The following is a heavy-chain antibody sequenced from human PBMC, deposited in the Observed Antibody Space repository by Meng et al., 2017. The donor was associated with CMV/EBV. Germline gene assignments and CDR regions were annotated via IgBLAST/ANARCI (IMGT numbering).Heavy chain of an antibody. Sequence: GSLRLSCTVSGGSISSSSYYWGWIRQPPGKGLEWIGSIYYSGSTYYNPSLKSRVTISVDTSKNQFSLKLSSVTAADTAVYYCARGDYSNSHDYWGQGTLVTVPQ. CDR1: GGSISSSSYY. CDR3: ARGDYSNSHDY. V-gene: IGHV4-39*07. CDR2: IYYSGST. D-gene: IGHD4-11*01. J-gene: IGHJ4*02.